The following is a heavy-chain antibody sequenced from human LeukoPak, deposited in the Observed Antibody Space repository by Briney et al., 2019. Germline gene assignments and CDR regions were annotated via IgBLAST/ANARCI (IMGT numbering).Heavy chain of an antibody. V-gene: IGHV1-69*01. J-gene: IGHJ4*02. CDR1: GGTFSSYA. Sequence: SVKVSCKASGGTFSSYAISWVRQAPGQGLEWMGGIIPIFGTANYAQKFQGRVTITADESTSTAYMELSSLRSEDTAVYYCAREDGHKQLAPLVDWGQGTLVTVSS. D-gene: IGHD6-6*01. CDR3: AREDGHKQLAPLVD. CDR2: IIPIFGTA.